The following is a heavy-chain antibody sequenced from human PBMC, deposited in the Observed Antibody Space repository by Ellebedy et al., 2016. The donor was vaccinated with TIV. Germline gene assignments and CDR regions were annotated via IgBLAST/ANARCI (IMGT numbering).Heavy chain of an antibody. CDR2: IKQDGSEK. D-gene: IGHD4-17*01. J-gene: IGHJ3*02. Sequence: GESLKISCGASGFSFSSYWMSWVRQAPGKGLEWVANIKQDGSEKYYVDSVKGRFTISRDNAKNSLYLHLNSLRAEDTAMYYCATDESYGDYLSPTHAFVIWGQGTMVTVSS. CDR1: GFSFSSYW. V-gene: IGHV3-7*01. CDR3: ATDESYGDYLSPTHAFVI.